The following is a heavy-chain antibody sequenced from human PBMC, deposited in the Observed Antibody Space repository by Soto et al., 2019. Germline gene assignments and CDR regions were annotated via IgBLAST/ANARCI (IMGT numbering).Heavy chain of an antibody. D-gene: IGHD3-9*01. CDR1: GFIFSSYA. CDR3: AKTHPLTGTFDY. J-gene: IGHJ4*02. CDR2: ISNNGADR. V-gene: IGHV3-23*01. Sequence: GGSLRLSCAASGFIFSSYAMVWVRQTPGRGLQWVSLISNNGADRHFGDSVKGRLTIARDNSMNMLYLQMNSLRTEDTAIYFCAKTHPLTGTFDYWGQGTLVTVSS.